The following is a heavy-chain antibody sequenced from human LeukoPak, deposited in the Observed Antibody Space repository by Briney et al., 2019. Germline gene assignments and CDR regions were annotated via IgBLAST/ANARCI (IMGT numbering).Heavy chain of an antibody. D-gene: IGHD1-26*01. J-gene: IGHJ3*02. CDR3: ARSYGSYDAFDI. CDR2: IDWDDDK. CDR1: GFSLSTSGMC. V-gene: IGHV2-70*11. Sequence: SGPALVKPTQTLTLTCTSSGFSLSTSGMCVSWIRQPPGKALEWLARIDWDDDKYYSTSLKTRLTISKDTSKNQVVLTMTNMDPVDTATYYCARSYGSYDAFDIWGQGTMVTVSS.